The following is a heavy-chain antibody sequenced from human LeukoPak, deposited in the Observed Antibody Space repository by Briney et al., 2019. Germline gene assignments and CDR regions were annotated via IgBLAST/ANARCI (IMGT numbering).Heavy chain of an antibody. CDR1: GFTFSRCG. CDR3: VRDGDYNYYYGMDV. V-gene: IGHV3-48*04. J-gene: IGHJ6*02. CDR2: ISPTSSAI. D-gene: IGHD2-21*02. Sequence: PGGSLRLSCAASGFTFSRCGINWVRQTPGKGLEWVSYISPTSSAIYYADSVKGRFTISRDNAKNSLYLQTNSLRAEDTAMYYCVRDGDYNYYYGMDVWGRGTTVTVSS.